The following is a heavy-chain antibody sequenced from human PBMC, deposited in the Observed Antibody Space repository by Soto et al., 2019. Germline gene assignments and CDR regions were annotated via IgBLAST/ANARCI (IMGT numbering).Heavy chain of an antibody. CDR3: AHLSGHRGGYYYYGMDV. Sequence: QITLKESGPTLVKPTQTLTLTCTFSGFSLSTSGVGVGWIRQPPGKALEWLALIYWDDDKRYSPSLKSRLTITKDTSKNQGVLTMTNMDPVDTATYYCAHLSGHRGGYYYYGMDVWGQGTTVTVSS. CDR1: GFSLSTSGVG. D-gene: IGHD3-10*01. CDR2: IYWDDDK. V-gene: IGHV2-5*02. J-gene: IGHJ6*02.